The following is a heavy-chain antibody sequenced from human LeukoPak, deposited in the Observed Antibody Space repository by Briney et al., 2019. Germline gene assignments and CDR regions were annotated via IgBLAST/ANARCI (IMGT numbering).Heavy chain of an antibody. CDR2: ISTYNGNT. J-gene: IGHJ4*02. CDR1: GYTFTSYG. V-gene: IGHV1-18*01. Sequence: ASVKVSCKASGYTFTSYGISWVRQAPGQGLEWMGWISTYNGNTNYPQKFQGRVTMTTDTSTSTAYMELRSLRSDDTAVYYCARGARTTVVSFFDYWGQGTLVTVSS. D-gene: IGHD4-23*01. CDR3: ARGARTTVVSFFDY.